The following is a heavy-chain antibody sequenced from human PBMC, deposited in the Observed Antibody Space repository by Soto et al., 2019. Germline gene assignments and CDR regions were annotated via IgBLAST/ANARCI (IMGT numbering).Heavy chain of an antibody. Sequence: EVQLVESGGGLVQPGGSLRLSWAVSGFTFSTHAMNWVRQAPGKGLEWVAYIHGTRSIIYYADSVKGRFTISRDNAKNSLFLQMDSLRDEDTAVYYCARDARNADYDYWGQGTLVTVSS. V-gene: IGHV3-48*02. J-gene: IGHJ4*02. CDR2: IHGTRSII. D-gene: IGHD3-16*01. CDR3: ARDARNADYDY. CDR1: GFTFSTHA.